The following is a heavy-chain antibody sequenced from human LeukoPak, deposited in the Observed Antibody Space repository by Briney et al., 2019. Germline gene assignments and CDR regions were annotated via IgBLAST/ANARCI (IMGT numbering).Heavy chain of an antibody. CDR3: ARDIDTYYYGSGSYYKGPTNTWFDP. V-gene: IGHV4-39*07. Sequence: SETLSLTCTVSGGSISSSSYYWGWIRQPPGKGLEWIGSIYYSGSTYYNPSLKSRVTISVDTSKNQFSLKLSSVTAADTAVYYCARDIDTYYYGSGSYYKGPTNTWFDPWGQGTLVTVSS. J-gene: IGHJ5*02. D-gene: IGHD3-10*01. CDR1: GGSISSSSYY. CDR2: IYYSGST.